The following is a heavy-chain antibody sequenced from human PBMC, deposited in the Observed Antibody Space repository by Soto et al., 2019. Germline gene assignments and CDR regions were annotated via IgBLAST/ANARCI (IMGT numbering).Heavy chain of an antibody. D-gene: IGHD3-22*01. CDR3: ARDSKDDGSGYYGGFDY. J-gene: IGHJ4*02. Sequence: QVHLVESGGGVVQPGRSLRLSCAASEFIFSNYGMHWVRQAPGKGLEWVAAIYYDGSNKYYADSVKGRFTISRDNSRNTLYLQMNRLRAEDTAVYYCARDSKDDGSGYYGGFDYWGQGTLVAVSS. V-gene: IGHV3-33*01. CDR2: IYYDGSNK. CDR1: EFIFSNYG.